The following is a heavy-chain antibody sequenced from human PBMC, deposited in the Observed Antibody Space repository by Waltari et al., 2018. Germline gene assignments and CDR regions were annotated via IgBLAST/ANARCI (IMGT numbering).Heavy chain of an antibody. Sequence: QMQLQESGPGLVKPSGTLSLTCVFSGDSIRTNNRWSWVRQSPEKGLELIGQVHRSGRTNDNPSLASRVDMSLEMSINQFSLKVVSATAADTAVYYCARDRGRGLYLDSWGQGTLVTVSP. V-gene: IGHV4-4*02. CDR3: ARDRGRGLYLDS. CDR2: VHRSGRT. CDR1: GDSIRTNNR. D-gene: IGHD2-15*01. J-gene: IGHJ4*02.